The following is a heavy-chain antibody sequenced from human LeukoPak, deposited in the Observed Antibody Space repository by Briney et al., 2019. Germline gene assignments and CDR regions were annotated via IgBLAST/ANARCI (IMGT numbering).Heavy chain of an antibody. Sequence: GASVKVSCKASGGTFSSYAISWVRQAPGQGLEWMGRIIPIFGTANYAQKFQGRVTITTDESTSTAYMELSSLRSEDTAVYYCARVQYQLLSNYYYYYMDVWGKGTTVTVSS. CDR1: GGTFSSYA. V-gene: IGHV1-69*05. D-gene: IGHD2-2*01. CDR2: IIPIFGTA. J-gene: IGHJ6*03. CDR3: ARVQYQLLSNYYYYYMDV.